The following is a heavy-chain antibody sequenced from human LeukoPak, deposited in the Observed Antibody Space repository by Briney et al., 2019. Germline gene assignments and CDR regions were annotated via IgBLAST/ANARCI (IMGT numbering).Heavy chain of an antibody. CDR3: ARRAERYSSSWYDY. CDR1: GGSISSYY. D-gene: IGHD6-13*01. CDR2: IYYSGST. V-gene: IGHV4-59*08. Sequence: SETLSLTCTVSGGSISSYYWSWIRQPPGKGLEWIGYIYYSGSTNYNPSLKSRVTISVDTSKNQFSLKMSSVTAADTAVYYCARRAERYSSSWYDYWGQGTLVTVSS. J-gene: IGHJ4*02.